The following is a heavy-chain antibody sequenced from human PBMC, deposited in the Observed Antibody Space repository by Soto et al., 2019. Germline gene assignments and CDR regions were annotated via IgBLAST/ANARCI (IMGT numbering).Heavy chain of an antibody. CDR2: ISTAGNT. J-gene: IGHJ4*02. CDR1: GFTFSNYD. Sequence: EVQLVESGGDLVQPGGSLRLSCAASGFTFSNYDMHWVRQATGKGLEWVSTISTAGNTYSPGSVKGRFTISRENAKDSVYLQMNSLRVDDTAVYYCAGGRDSGLYYFDYWGQGTLVTVSS. D-gene: IGHD2-21*01. V-gene: IGHV3-13*01. CDR3: AGGRDSGLYYFDY.